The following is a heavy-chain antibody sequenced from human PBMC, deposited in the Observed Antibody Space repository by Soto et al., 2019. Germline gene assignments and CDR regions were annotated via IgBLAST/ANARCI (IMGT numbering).Heavy chain of an antibody. CDR2: ISPKSTYR. D-gene: IGHD2-21*01. CDR3: VRGGGGGLFEH. J-gene: IGHJ4*02. Sequence: VQLVESGGAIVQPGGSLRLSCPTSGFPFSDYYMSWIRQAPGKGLEWLSHISPKSTYRNYADSVKGRFTISRDNTKSSLFLQMNSLGVEDTAVYYCVRGGGGGLFEHWGQGVLVTVSS. CDR1: GFPFSDYY. V-gene: IGHV3-11*06.